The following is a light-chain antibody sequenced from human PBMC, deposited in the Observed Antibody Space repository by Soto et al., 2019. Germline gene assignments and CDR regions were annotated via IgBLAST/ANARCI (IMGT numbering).Light chain of an antibody. J-gene: IGLJ1*01. CDR1: SGDVGGYNF. Sequence: QSALTQPASVSGSPGQSITISCTGTSGDVGGYNFVSWYQQYPGKAPKLMIHDVTARPSGVSIGFSGSKSGTTASLTISGLQPEDEADYYCCSYASSTSYVFGTGTKLTVL. CDR2: DVT. CDR3: CSYASSTSYV. V-gene: IGLV2-14*01.